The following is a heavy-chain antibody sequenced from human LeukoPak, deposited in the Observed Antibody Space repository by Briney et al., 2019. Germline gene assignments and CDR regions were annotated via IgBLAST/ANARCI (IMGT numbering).Heavy chain of an antibody. D-gene: IGHD6-13*01. Sequence: SETLSLTCTVSGGSISSSDYYWGWIRQPPGKGLEWIGSLYYSGSTYYNPSLKSRLTISIDTSKNQFSLRLSSVTAADTAVYYCAKVAAAGTRTGIDYWGQGTQVTVSS. J-gene: IGHJ4*02. CDR3: AKVAAAGTRTGIDY. CDR2: LYYSGST. V-gene: IGHV4-39*07. CDR1: GGSISSSDYY.